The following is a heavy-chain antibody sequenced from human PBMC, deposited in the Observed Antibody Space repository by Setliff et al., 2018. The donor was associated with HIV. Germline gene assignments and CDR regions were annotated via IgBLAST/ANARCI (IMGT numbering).Heavy chain of an antibody. J-gene: IGHJ6*03. CDR1: GFTFSSYA. CDR3: ARGPYSFINSYLDV. V-gene: IGHV3-30*04. CDR2: ISYDGSNK. D-gene: IGHD4-4*01. Sequence: PGGSLRLSCAASGFTFSSYAMHWVRQAPGKGLEWVAVISYDGSNKYYADSVKGRFTISRDNSKNTLYLQMNSLRAEDTAVYYCARGPYSFINSYLDVWGKGTTVTVSS.